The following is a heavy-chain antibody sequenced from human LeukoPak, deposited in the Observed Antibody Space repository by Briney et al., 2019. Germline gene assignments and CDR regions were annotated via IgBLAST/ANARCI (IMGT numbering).Heavy chain of an antibody. CDR1: GCSISSGGYS. Sequence: SQTLSLTCAVSGCSISSGGYSWSWIRQPPGKGLEWIGYIYHSGSTYYNPSLKSRVTMSVDMSKNQFSLKLSSVTAADTAVYYCVKIAARNNYFDYWGQGTLVTVSS. V-gene: IGHV4-30-2*02. CDR3: VKIAARNNYFDY. D-gene: IGHD6-6*01. J-gene: IGHJ4*02. CDR2: IYHSGST.